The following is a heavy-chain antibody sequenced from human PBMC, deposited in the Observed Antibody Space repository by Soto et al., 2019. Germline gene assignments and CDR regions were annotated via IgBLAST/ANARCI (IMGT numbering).Heavy chain of an antibody. Sequence: QVQLVQSGAEVKKPGSSVKVSCKASGGTFSSYAISWVRQAPGQGLEWMGGIIPIFGTANYAQKFQGRVTSTADESTSTAYMELSSLRSEDTAVYYCAEGYWSGGSCYNPWFDPWGQGTLVTVSS. CDR2: IIPIFGTA. V-gene: IGHV1-69*12. D-gene: IGHD2-15*01. CDR3: AEGYWSGGSCYNPWFDP. J-gene: IGHJ5*02. CDR1: GGTFSSYA.